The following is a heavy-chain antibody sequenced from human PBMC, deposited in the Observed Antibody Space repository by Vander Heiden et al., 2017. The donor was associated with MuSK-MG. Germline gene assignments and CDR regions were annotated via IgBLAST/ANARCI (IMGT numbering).Heavy chain of an antibody. J-gene: IGHJ4*02. CDR1: GFTFSSYS. CDR2: ISSSSSYI. V-gene: IGHV3-21*01. D-gene: IGHD1-1*01. Sequence: EVQLVESGGGLVKPGGSLRLSCAPSGFTFSSYSMNWVRQAPGKGLEWVSSISSSSSYIYYADSVKGRFTISRDNAKNSLYLQMNSLRAEDTAVYYCARDQVTGTTLPLDYWGQGTLVTVSS. CDR3: ARDQVTGTTLPLDY.